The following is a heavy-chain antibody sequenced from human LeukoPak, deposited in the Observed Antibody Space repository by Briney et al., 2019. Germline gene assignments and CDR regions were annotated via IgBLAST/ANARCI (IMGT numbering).Heavy chain of an antibody. D-gene: IGHD6-13*01. Sequence: GGSLRLSCTASGFTFGDYTMSWFRQAPGKGLEWVGFIRTKGYGGTTEYAASVKGRFTISRDDSKNIAYLQMNSLKSVDTAVYYCTRGAAAGITGWFDPWGQGTLVTVSS. V-gene: IGHV3-49*03. J-gene: IGHJ5*02. CDR3: TRGAAAGITGWFDP. CDR1: GFTFGDYT. CDR2: IRTKGYGGTT.